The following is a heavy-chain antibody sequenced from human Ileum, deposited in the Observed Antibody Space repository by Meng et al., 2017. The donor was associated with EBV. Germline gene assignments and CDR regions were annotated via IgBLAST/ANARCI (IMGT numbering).Heavy chain of an antibody. J-gene: IGHJ4*02. D-gene: IGHD6-25*01. CDR1: GYTFTTYG. V-gene: IGHV7-4-1*02. Sequence: QVQLVQSVSELKKPGASVRISCKASGYTFTTYGMNWVRQAPGQGLEWMGWINTNTGKPTYAQGLTGRFVFSLDTSVSTAYLQISSLKAEDTAVYYCARDSEAADYWGQGTLVTVSS. CDR2: INTNTGKP. CDR3: ARDSEAADY.